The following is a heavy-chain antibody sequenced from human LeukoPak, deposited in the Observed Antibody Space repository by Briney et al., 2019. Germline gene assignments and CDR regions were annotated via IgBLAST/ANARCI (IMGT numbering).Heavy chain of an antibody. CDR1: GFTFSSYG. CDR2: IRYDGSNK. Sequence: TGGSLRLSCAASGFTFSSYGMHWVRQAPGKGLEWVAFIRYDGSNKYYADSVKGRFTISRDNSKNTLYLQMNSLRAEATAVYYCAKDRSYGDYDGIDYWGQGTLVTVSS. CDR3: AKDRSYGDYDGIDY. J-gene: IGHJ4*02. V-gene: IGHV3-30*02. D-gene: IGHD4-17*01.